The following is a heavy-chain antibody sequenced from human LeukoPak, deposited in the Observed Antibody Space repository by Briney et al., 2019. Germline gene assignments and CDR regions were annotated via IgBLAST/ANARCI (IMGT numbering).Heavy chain of an antibody. CDR2: ISSSSSYI. CDR3: ARGGSYYYGMDV. Sequence: MAGGSLRLSCAASGFTFSSYSMNWVRQAPVKGLEWVSSISSSSSYIYYADSVKGRFTISRDNAKNSLYLQMDSLRAEDTAVYYCARGGSYYYGMDVWGQGTTVTVSS. V-gene: IGHV3-21*01. CDR1: GFTFSSYS. D-gene: IGHD2-15*01. J-gene: IGHJ6*02.